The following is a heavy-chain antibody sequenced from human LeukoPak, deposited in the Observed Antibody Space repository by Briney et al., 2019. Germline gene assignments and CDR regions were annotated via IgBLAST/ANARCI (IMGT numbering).Heavy chain of an antibody. CDR3: AKDERYYGMDV. J-gene: IGHJ6*02. V-gene: IGHV3-30*18. CDR1: GFTFSSYG. CDR2: ISYDGSNK. Sequence: PGRSLRLSCAASGFTFSSYGMRWVRQAPGKGLEWVAVISYDGSNKYYADSVKGRFTISRDNSKNTLYLQMNSLRAEDTAVYYCAKDERYYGMDVWGQGTTVTVSS.